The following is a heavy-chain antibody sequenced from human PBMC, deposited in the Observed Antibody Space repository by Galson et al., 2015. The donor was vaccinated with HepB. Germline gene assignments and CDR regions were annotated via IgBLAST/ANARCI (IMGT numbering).Heavy chain of an antibody. D-gene: IGHD2-2*01. CDR2: INPNSGDR. V-gene: IGHV1-2*06. CDR1: GYTFSDYY. Sequence: SVKVSCKASGYTFSDYYIHWVRQAPGQGLEWMGRINPNSGDRNYAQRFQHRVIMTRDTSISTAYMDLSRLRSDDTAMYYCARAPVAFRVIGRGAMDVWGQGTTVAVSS. J-gene: IGHJ6*02. CDR3: ARAPVAFRVIGRGAMDV.